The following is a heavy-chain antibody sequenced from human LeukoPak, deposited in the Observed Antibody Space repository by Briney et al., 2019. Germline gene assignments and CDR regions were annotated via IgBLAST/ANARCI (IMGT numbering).Heavy chain of an antibody. CDR1: QITFSNYA. CDR3: ARGDIVVVAGALYMDV. D-gene: IGHD2-2*01. CDR2: ISYDGSDGSDK. V-gene: IGHV3-30*01. Sequence: GGSLRLSCAASQITFSNYAMHWVRQAPGKGLEWLAVISYDGSDGSDKYYADSVRGRFTISRDNSKDTLYLQMNTLRVEDTAVYYCARGDIVVVAGALYMDVWGKGTTVTVSS. J-gene: IGHJ6*03.